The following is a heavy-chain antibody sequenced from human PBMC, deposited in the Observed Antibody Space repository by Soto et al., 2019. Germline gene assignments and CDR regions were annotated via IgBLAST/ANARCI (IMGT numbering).Heavy chain of an antibody. Sequence: GSLRLSCAASGFTFSDYYMNWVRQAPGKGLEWVSSISSSSYIYYADSVKGRFTISRDNAKNSLYLQMNSLRAEDTAVYYCASTRGDGYNNYYYYYGMDVWGQGTTVTVSS. CDR2: ISSSSYI. CDR3: ASTRGDGYNNYYYYYGMDV. V-gene: IGHV3-21*01. D-gene: IGHD5-12*01. J-gene: IGHJ6*02. CDR1: GFTFSDYY.